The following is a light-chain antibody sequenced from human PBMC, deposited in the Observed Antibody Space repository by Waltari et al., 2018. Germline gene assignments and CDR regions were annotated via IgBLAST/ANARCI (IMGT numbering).Light chain of an antibody. V-gene: IGKV3-20*01. CDR3: QHYESLPVT. CDR2: HAS. Sequence: EIVVTQAPSPLSLSPGERATLSCRASQSISKYLAWYQQKPGQAPRLLIYHASSRAVGIPDRFSGRGSGTEFSLSISRLEPEDFAVYYCQHYESLPVTFGQGTKVEIK. J-gene: IGKJ1*01. CDR1: QSISKY.